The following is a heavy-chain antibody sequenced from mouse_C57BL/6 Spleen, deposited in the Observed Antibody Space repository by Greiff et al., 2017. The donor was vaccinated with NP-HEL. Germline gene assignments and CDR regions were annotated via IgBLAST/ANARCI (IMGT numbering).Heavy chain of an antibody. V-gene: IGHV1-64*01. D-gene: IGHD1-1*01. Sequence: QVQLQQPGAELVKPGASVKLSCKASGYTFTSYWMHWVKQRPGQGLEWIGMIHPNSGSTNYNEKFKSKATLTVDKSSSTAYMQLSSLTSEDSAVYYWAREGDYCGSSVYAMDYWGQGTSVTVSS. CDR3: AREGDYCGSSVYAMDY. CDR2: IHPNSGST. J-gene: IGHJ4*01. CDR1: GYTFTSYW.